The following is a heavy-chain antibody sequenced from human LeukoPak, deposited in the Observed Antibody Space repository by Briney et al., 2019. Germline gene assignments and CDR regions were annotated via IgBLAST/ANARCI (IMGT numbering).Heavy chain of an antibody. J-gene: IGHJ3*02. CDR2: IDWDDDK. D-gene: IGHD1-26*01. Sequence: SGPALVKPTQTLTLTCTFSGFSLSTSGMRVSWIRQPPGKALEWLARIDWDDDKFYSTSLKTRLPISKYTSKNQVVLTMTNMDPVDTATYYCARILGGSYSYAFDIWGQGTMVTVSS. CDR1: GFSLSTSGMR. V-gene: IGHV2-70*04. CDR3: ARILGGSYSYAFDI.